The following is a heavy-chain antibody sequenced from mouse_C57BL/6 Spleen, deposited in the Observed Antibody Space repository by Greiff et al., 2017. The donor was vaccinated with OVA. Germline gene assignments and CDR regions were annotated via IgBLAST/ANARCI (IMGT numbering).Heavy chain of an antibody. J-gene: IGHJ2*01. CDR2: IYPGSGNT. CDR3: ARSPIYDGYYVHFDY. CDR1: GYTFTDYY. V-gene: IGHV1-76*01. D-gene: IGHD2-3*01. Sequence: QVQLQQSGAELVRPGASVKLSCKASGYTFTDYYINWVKQRPGQGLEWIARIYPGSGNTYYNEKFKGKATLTAEKSSSTAYMQLSSLTSEDSAVYFCARSPIYDGYYVHFDYWGQGTTLTVSS.